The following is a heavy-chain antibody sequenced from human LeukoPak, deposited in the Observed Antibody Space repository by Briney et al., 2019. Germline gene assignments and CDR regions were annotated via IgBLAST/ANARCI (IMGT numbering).Heavy chain of an antibody. Sequence: GGSLRLSCAASGFTFSDYYMSWIRQAPGKGLEWVSYISSSSSYTTYADSVKGRFTISRDNAKNSLYLQMNSLRAEDTAVYYCARGGGITMVRGVSDAFDIWGQGTMVTVSS. J-gene: IGHJ3*02. D-gene: IGHD3-10*01. CDR1: GFTFSDYY. CDR2: ISSSSSYT. CDR3: ARGGGITMVRGVSDAFDI. V-gene: IGHV3-11*06.